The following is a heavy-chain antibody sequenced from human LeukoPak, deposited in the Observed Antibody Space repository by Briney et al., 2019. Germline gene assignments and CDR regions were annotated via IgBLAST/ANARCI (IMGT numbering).Heavy chain of an antibody. D-gene: IGHD2-15*01. CDR2: IYYSGST. Sequence: SETLSLTCTVSGGSISSSSYYWGWIRQPPGKGLEWIGSIYYSGSTYNNPSLKSRVTISVDTSKNQFSLKVSSVTAADTAVYYRARHGAYCTGGSCTRFDPWGQGTLVTVSS. J-gene: IGHJ5*02. V-gene: IGHV4-39*01. CDR3: ARHGAYCTGGSCTRFDP. CDR1: GGSISSSSYY.